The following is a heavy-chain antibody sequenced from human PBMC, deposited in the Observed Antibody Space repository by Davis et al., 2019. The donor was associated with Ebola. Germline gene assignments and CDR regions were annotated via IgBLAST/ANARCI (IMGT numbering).Heavy chain of an antibody. J-gene: IGHJ4*02. V-gene: IGHV1-2*02. D-gene: IGHD3-22*01. CDR3: ASRYYYDSSGYYYQYYFDY. Sequence: ASVKVSCKASGYTFTGYYMHWVRQAPGQGLEWMGWINPNSGGTNYAQKFQGRVTITRNTSISTAYMELSSLRPEDTAVYYCASRYYYDSSGYYYQYYFDYWGQGTLVTVSS. CDR2: INPNSGGT. CDR1: GYTFTGYY.